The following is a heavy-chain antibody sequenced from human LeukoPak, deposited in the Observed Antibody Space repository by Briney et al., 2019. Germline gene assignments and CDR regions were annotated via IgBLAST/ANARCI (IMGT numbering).Heavy chain of an antibody. CDR2: IYYSGST. J-gene: IGHJ4*02. Sequence: SETLSLTCTVSGGSISSSTYYWAWIRQPPGKGLEWIGSIYYSGSTYYNPSLKSRVTISVDTSKNQFSLKLSSVTAADTAVYYCVAEEYGTGSYYKSAFWGKGALVTVSS. CDR3: VAEEYGTGSYYKSAF. V-gene: IGHV4-39*01. D-gene: IGHD3-10*01. CDR1: GGSISSSTYY.